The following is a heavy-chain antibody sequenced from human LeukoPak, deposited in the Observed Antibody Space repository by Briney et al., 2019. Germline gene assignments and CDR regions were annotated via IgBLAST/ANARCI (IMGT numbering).Heavy chain of an antibody. CDR2: IYTSGST. D-gene: IGHD3-22*01. CDR3: ARYYDSSGYYYYYMDV. CDR1: GGSISSGSYY. Sequence: SETLSLTCTVSGGSISSGSYYWSWIRQPAGKGLEWIGRIYTSGSTNYNPSLKSRVTISVDTSKNQFSLKLSSVTAADTAVYYCARYYDSSGYYYYYMDVWGKGTTVTVSS. V-gene: IGHV4-61*02. J-gene: IGHJ6*03.